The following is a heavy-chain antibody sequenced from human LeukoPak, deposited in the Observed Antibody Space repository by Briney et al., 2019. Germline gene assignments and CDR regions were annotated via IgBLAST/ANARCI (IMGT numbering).Heavy chain of an antibody. Sequence: PSETLSLTCTVSGGSISSGGYYWSWIRQPPGKGLEWIGYIYHSGSTYYNPSLKSRVTISVDRSKNQFSLKLSSVTAADTAVYYCARVIGREYHLYYFDYWGQGTLVTVSS. J-gene: IGHJ4*02. CDR2: IYHSGST. CDR3: ARVIGREYHLYYFDY. V-gene: IGHV4-30-2*01. CDR1: GGSISSGGYY. D-gene: IGHD2-2*01.